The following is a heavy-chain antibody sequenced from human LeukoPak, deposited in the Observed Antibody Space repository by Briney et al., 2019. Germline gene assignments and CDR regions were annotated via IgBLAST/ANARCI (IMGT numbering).Heavy chain of an antibody. CDR1: GFTVSTNC. CDR2: IYSGGTT. CDR3: ARVDTVMAYYFDL. D-gene: IGHD5-18*01. V-gene: IGHV3-53*04. Sequence: GGSLRHSCAASGFTVSTNCMTWVRQAPGKGLEWVSTIYSGGTTYYADSVMGRFTISRHNSRNTLYLQMNSLRAEDTAVYYCARVDTVMAYYFDLWGQGTLVTVSS. J-gene: IGHJ4*02.